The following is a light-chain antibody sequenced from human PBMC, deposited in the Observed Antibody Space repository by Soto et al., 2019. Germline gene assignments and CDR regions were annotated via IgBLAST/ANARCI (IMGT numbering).Light chain of an antibody. CDR1: QDIDSW. V-gene: IGKV1-12*01. Sequence: DIQMTQSPSSVSASVGDRVTITCRASQDIDSWLAWYQQKPGKAPKLLIYAASSLESGVPSRFSGSGSGTDFTFTISSLQPEDFSTYYCQQCSSFPWTFGQGTKVEIK. CDR2: AAS. J-gene: IGKJ1*01. CDR3: QQCSSFPWT.